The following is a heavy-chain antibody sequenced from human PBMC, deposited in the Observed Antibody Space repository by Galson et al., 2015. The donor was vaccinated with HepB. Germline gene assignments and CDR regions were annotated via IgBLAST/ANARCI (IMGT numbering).Heavy chain of an antibody. D-gene: IGHD1-14*01. J-gene: IGHJ6*02. V-gene: IGHV1-2*06. CDR3: ARAGTTWGLFSYYGLDV. CDR1: GYTFPAYY. Sequence: SVKVSCKASGYTFPAYYVHWVRQAPGQGPEWMGRINPNSGGTNFAQKFRDRVTMTRDKSINTAYLELSRLRTDDTAVYYCARAGTTWGLFSYYGLDVWGQGTSLTVSS. CDR2: INPNSGGT.